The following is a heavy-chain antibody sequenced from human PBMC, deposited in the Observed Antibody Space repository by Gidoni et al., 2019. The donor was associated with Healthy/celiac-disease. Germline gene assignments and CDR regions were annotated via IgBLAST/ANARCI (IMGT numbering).Heavy chain of an antibody. CDR3: ARDSSGWELYGMDV. Sequence: QVQLVQSGAEVKKPGSSVKVSCKAAGGTFSSYAISGVRQAPGQGLEWMGGIIPIFGTANYAQKFQGRVTITADKSTSTAYMELSSLRSEDTAVYYCARDSSGWELYGMDVWGQGTTVTVSS. J-gene: IGHJ6*02. CDR2: IIPIFGTA. D-gene: IGHD6-19*01. CDR1: GGTFSSYA. V-gene: IGHV1-69*06.